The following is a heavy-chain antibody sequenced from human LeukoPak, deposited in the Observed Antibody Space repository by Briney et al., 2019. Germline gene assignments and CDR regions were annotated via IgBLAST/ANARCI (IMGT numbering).Heavy chain of an antibody. CDR1: GLTISNYW. J-gene: IGHJ4*02. V-gene: IGHV3-74*01. Sequence: GGSLRLSCVASGLTISNYWMHWVRQAPGKGLVWVSRINSDGSITTYADSVKGRFTISRDNAKNTMYLQMNSLRDEDTAVYYCATLLPGVWGQGTLVTVSS. CDR3: ATLLPGV. D-gene: IGHD1-26*01. CDR2: INSDGSIT.